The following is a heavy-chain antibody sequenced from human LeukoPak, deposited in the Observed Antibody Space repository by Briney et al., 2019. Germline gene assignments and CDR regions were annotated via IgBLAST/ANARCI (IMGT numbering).Heavy chain of an antibody. V-gene: IGHV3-33*06. CDR3: AKDAQRGFDYSNSLQN. CDR1: GFTFSRYG. CDR2: IWHDGSYE. D-gene: IGHD4-11*01. Sequence: GGSLRLSCAASGFTFSRYGMHWVRQAPGKGLEWVAVIWHDGSYEYYADSVKGRFTISRDNSKNSLFLQMNSLRAEDTAVYYCAKDAQRGFDYSNSLQNWGQGILVTVSS. J-gene: IGHJ1*01.